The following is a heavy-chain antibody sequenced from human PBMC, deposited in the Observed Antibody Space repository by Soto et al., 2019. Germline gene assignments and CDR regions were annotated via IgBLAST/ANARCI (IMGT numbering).Heavy chain of an antibody. CDR2: ISYDGRNK. CDR3: AVITAITMIVSGRAVDI. D-gene: IGHD3-22*01. CDR1: GFTFSSYG. J-gene: IGHJ3*02. Sequence: PGGSLRLSCEASGFTFSSYGMHWVRQAPGKGLEWVAVISYDGRNKYYADSVKGRFTISRAISKSTLYLQMNRLRAEDTAVYYCAVITAITMIVSGRAVDIWGQGTMVTVSS. V-gene: IGHV3-30*03.